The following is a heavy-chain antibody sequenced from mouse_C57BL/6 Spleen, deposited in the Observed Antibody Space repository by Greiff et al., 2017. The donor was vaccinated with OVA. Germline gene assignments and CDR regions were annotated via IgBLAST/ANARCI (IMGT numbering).Heavy chain of an antibody. Sequence: VQLQQSGPELVKPGASVKISCKASGYAFSSSWMNWVKQRPGKGLEWIGRIYPGDGDTNYNGKFKGKATLTADKSSSTAYMQLSSLTSEDSAVYFGARSLITTVVAGYFDVWGTGTTVTVSS. V-gene: IGHV1-82*01. CDR2: IYPGDGDT. CDR3: ARSLITTVVAGYFDV. D-gene: IGHD1-1*01. J-gene: IGHJ1*03. CDR1: GYAFSSSW.